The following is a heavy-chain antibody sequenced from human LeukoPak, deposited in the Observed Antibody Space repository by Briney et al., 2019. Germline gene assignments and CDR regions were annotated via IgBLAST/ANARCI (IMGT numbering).Heavy chain of an antibody. D-gene: IGHD6-19*01. CDR3: ARLIAVADQFDY. Sequence: SVKVSCKTSGGSFRSPAISWVRQAPGQGLEWIGRIIPTLGMVHHAQKFQGRVTITADKSTSTAYMELSSLRSEDTAVYYCARLIAVADQFDYWGQGTLVTVSS. V-gene: IGHV1-69*04. J-gene: IGHJ4*02. CDR2: IIPTLGMV. CDR1: GGSFRSPA.